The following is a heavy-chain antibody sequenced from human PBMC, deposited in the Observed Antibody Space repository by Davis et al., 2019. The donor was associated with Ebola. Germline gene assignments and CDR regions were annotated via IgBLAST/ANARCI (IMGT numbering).Heavy chain of an antibody. J-gene: IGHJ4*02. V-gene: IGHV4-31*03. D-gene: IGHD4-17*01. CDR2: IYYSGST. CDR3: ARVDYDYGDYVDDY. CDR1: GGSISSGGYY. Sequence: PSETLSLTCTVSGGSISSGGYYWSWIRQHPGKGLEWIGYIYYSGSTYYNPSLKSRVTISVDTSKNQFSLKLSSVTAADTAVYYCARVDYDYGDYVDDYWGQGTLVTVSS.